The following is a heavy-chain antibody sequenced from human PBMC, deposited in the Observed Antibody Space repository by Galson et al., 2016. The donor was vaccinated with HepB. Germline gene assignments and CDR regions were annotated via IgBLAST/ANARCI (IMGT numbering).Heavy chain of an antibody. CDR2: MNPNSGNT. V-gene: IGHV1-8*02. CDR1: GYTFTSYD. J-gene: IGHJ4*02. CDR3: ARVEYASSTGANRFDY. D-gene: IGHD6-6*01. Sequence: SVKVSCKASGYTFTSYDIHWVRQATGQGLEWMGWMNPNSGNTGYAQKFQGRVTLTGSTSKSTVYTELSSLRSEDMAMYYCARVEYASSTGANRFDYRGQGTPVTVSS.